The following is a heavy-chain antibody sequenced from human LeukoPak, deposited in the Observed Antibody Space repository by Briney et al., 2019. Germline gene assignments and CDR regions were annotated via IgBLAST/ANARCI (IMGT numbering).Heavy chain of an antibody. Sequence: PSETLSLTCAVYGGSFSGYYWSWIRQTPGKGLEWIGEINHSGSADYNSSLKRRVTISVDTSKNQFSLKLNSVTAADTAVYYCARGEKWELHGFDFWGQGTMVTVSS. CDR3: ARGEKWELHGFDF. CDR1: GGSFSGYY. CDR2: INHSGSA. V-gene: IGHV4-34*01. J-gene: IGHJ3*01. D-gene: IGHD1-26*01.